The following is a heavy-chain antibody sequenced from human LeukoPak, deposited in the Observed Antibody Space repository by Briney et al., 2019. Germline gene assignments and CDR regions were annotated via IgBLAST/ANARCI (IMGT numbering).Heavy chain of an antibody. Sequence: KASETLSLTCTVSGGSISSGGYYWSWIRQHPGKGLEWIGYIYDSGSTYYNPSLKSRVTISVDTSKNQFSLKLSSVTAADTAVYYCARQSDGGNWIDYWGQGTLVTVSS. D-gene: IGHD4-23*01. CDR1: GGSISSGGYY. CDR3: ARQSDGGNWIDY. CDR2: IYDSGST. V-gene: IGHV4-31*03. J-gene: IGHJ4*02.